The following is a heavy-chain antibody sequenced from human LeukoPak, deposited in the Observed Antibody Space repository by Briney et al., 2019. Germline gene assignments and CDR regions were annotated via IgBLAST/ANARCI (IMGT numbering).Heavy chain of an antibody. D-gene: IGHD3-16*01. J-gene: IGHJ4*02. CDR2: IYSSGST. Sequence: PSETLSLTCTVSGGSISSYYWSWIRQSPGKGLEWIGYIYSSGSTNYNPSLKSRVTMSVDTSKNQFSLKLSSVTAADTAVYYCARRGYFDYWGQGTLVTVSS. CDR1: GGSISSYY. CDR3: ARRGYFDY. V-gene: IGHV4-59*08.